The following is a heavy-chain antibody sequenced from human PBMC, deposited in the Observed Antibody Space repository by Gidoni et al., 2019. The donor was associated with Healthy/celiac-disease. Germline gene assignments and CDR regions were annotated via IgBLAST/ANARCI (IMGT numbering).Heavy chain of an antibody. Sequence: EVQLVESGGGLVKPGGFLRLSCAASGFPFSNAWLNWVRQAPGKGLEWGGRIKSKTDGGTKDDAAPVKGRFTISRDDSKNTLYLQRNSLKTEDTAVYYCTTDRPRFLEWLFPDYFDYWGQGTLVTVSS. CDR1: GFPFSNAW. V-gene: IGHV3-15*07. J-gene: IGHJ4*02. D-gene: IGHD3-3*01. CDR2: IKSKTDGGTK. CDR3: TTDRPRFLEWLFPDYFDY.